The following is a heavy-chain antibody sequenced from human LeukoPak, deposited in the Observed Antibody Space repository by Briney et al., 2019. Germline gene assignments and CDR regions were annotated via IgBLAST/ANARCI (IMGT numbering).Heavy chain of an antibody. CDR2: ISYDGSNK. V-gene: IGHV3-30*18. CDR3: AKGYDFWSGYYWLVFDY. D-gene: IGHD3-3*01. Sequence: GGSLRLSCAASGFTVSSNYMSWVRQAPGKGLEWVAVISYDGSNKYYADSVKGRFTISRDNSKNTLYLQMNSLRAEDTAVYYCAKGYDFWSGYYWLVFDYWGQGTLVTVSS. J-gene: IGHJ4*02. CDR1: GFTVSSNY.